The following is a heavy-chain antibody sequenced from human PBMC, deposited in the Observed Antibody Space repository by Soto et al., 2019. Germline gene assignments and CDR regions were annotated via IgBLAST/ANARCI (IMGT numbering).Heavy chain of an antibody. CDR1: GFTFSSYG. V-gene: IGHV3-30*18. CDR3: AKDRYYGSGSYFFDY. J-gene: IGHJ4*02. D-gene: IGHD3-10*01. Sequence: PGGSLRLSCAASGFTFSSYGMHWVRQAPGKGLEWVAVISYDGSNKYYADSVKGRFTISRDNSKNTLYLQMNSLRAEDTAVYYCAKDRYYGSGSYFFDYWGQGTLVTAPQ. CDR2: ISYDGSNK.